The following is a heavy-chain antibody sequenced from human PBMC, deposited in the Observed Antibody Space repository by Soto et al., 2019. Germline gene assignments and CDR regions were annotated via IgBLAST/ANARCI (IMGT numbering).Heavy chain of an antibody. D-gene: IGHD1-1*01. Sequence: EVQLVESGGGLVKPGGSPRLSCTASGFTFSDAWMSWVRQAPGKGLEWVGRIKSGGPTDYAAPVKGRFTISRDDSKNTVYLQMNSLKTEDTAVYYCTWTGTNWFASWGQGTLVTVSS. CDR3: TWTGTNWFAS. CDR2: IKSGGPT. V-gene: IGHV3-15*01. J-gene: IGHJ5*01. CDR1: GFTFSDAW.